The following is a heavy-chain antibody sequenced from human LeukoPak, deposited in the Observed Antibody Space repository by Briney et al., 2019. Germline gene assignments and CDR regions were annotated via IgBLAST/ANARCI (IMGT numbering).Heavy chain of an antibody. D-gene: IGHD6-13*01. V-gene: IGHV6-1*01. Sequence: SQTLSLTCAISGDSVSSNSAAWNWIRQSPSRGLEWLGRTYYRSKWYNDYAVSVKSRITINPDTSKNQFSLQLNSVTPEDTAVYYCAAGLAAAGSYYYYYYMDVWGKGTTVTVSS. J-gene: IGHJ6*03. CDR1: GDSVSSNSAA. CDR2: TYYRSKWYN. CDR3: AAGLAAAGSYYYYYYMDV.